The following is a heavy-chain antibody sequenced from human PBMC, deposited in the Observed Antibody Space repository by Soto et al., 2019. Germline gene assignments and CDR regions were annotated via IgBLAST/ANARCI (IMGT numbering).Heavy chain of an antibody. Sequence: ASVKVSCKASGYIFTNYGFSWVRQAPGQGLEWMGWISAYNSNTNYAQKLQGRVTMTTDTSTSTAYMELRSLRSDDTAVYYCARGPFIWFGEFSGPIGAQPLDYWAQGTLVTVSS. CDR1: GYIFTNYG. CDR3: ARGPFIWFGEFSGPIGAQPLDY. J-gene: IGHJ4*02. D-gene: IGHD3-10*01. V-gene: IGHV1-18*01. CDR2: ISAYNSNT.